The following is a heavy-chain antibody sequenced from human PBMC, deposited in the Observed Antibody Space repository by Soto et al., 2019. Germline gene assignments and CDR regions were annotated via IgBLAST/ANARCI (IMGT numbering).Heavy chain of an antibody. Sequence: QVQLQESGPGLVKPSQTLSLTCTVSGGSISSGDYYWSWIRQPPGKGLEWIGYIYYSGSTYYNPSLKSRVTISVDTSKNQFSLKLSSVTAADTAVYYCARADYDILTGRQDWFDPWGQGTLVTVSS. CDR1: GGSISSGDYY. CDR3: ARADYDILTGRQDWFDP. J-gene: IGHJ5*02. V-gene: IGHV4-30-4*01. CDR2: IYYSGST. D-gene: IGHD3-9*01.